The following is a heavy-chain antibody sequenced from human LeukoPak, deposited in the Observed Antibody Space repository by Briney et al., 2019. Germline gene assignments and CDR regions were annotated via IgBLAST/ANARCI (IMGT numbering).Heavy chain of an antibody. Sequence: GGSLRLSCAASGFTFSSYSMNWVRQAPGKGLEWVSSISSSSSYIYYADSGKGRFTISRDNAKNSLYLQMNSLRAEDTAVYYCARDRMVRGTTEFDPWGQGTLVTVSS. D-gene: IGHD3-10*01. J-gene: IGHJ5*02. CDR1: GFTFSSYS. CDR2: ISSSSSYI. CDR3: ARDRMVRGTTEFDP. V-gene: IGHV3-21*01.